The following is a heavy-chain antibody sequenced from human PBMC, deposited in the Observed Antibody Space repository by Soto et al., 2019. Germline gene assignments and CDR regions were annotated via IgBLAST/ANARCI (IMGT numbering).Heavy chain of an antibody. Sequence: SVKVSCKASGGTFSSYAISWVRQAPGQGLEWMGGIIPIFGTANYAQKFQGRVTITADESTSTAYMELSSLRSEDTAVYYCARDSRHYYGSGSPTPSFDYWGQGTLVTVSS. V-gene: IGHV1-69*01. D-gene: IGHD3-10*01. CDR1: GGTFSSYA. J-gene: IGHJ4*02. CDR2: IIPIFGTA. CDR3: ARDSRHYYGSGSPTPSFDY.